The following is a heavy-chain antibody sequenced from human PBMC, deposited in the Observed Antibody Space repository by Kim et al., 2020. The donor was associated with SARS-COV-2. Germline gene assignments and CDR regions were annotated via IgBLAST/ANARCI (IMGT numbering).Heavy chain of an antibody. V-gene: IGHV4-34*01. J-gene: IGHJ4*02. CDR2: INHSGST. D-gene: IGHD3-10*01. CDR1: GGFFSGYY. Sequence: SETLSLTCAVYGGFFSGYYWSWIRQPPGKGLEWIGEINHSGSTNYNPSLKSRVTISVDTSKNQFSLKLSSVTAADTAVYYCARGDIDYYGSGSYNYWGQGTLVTVSS. CDR3: ARGDIDYYGSGSYNY.